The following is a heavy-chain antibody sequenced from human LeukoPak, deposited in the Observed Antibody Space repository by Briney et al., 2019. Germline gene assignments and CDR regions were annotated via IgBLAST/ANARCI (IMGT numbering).Heavy chain of an antibody. CDR1: GGFISSGGYS. CDR2: IYHTGST. CDR3: ARGERERPWYYYDSSGYYFDAFDI. Sequence: SETLSLTCAVSGGFISSGGYSWRWNRQPPGNGLEWIGYIYHTGSTYYNPSLKSRVTISVDRSKNQFSLKLSSVSAADTAVYYCARGERERPWYYYDSSGYYFDAFDIWGQGTMVTVSS. V-gene: IGHV4-30-2*01. J-gene: IGHJ3*02. D-gene: IGHD3-22*01.